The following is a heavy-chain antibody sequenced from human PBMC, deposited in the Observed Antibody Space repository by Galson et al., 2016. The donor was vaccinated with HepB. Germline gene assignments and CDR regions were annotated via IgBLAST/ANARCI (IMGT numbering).Heavy chain of an antibody. J-gene: IGHJ6*02. D-gene: IGHD3-16*02. CDR1: GFTFDDCP. CDR3: AEGPRATRRYMDV. CDR2: ISWDGVKT. Sequence: SLRLSCAASGFTFDDCPMHWVRQAPGKGLEWVSLISWDGVKTLYGDSVKGRFTISRDNSKNFLYLQMNSLRTEDTALYFCAEGPRATRRYMDVWGQGTTVTVSS. V-gene: IGHV3-43*01.